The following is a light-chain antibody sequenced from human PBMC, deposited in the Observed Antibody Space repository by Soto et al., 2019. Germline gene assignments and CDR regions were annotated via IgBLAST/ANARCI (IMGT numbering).Light chain of an antibody. CDR2: AAS. CDR3: QQANTFPLT. V-gene: IGKV1-12*01. J-gene: IGKJ3*01. CDR1: RDVSIW. Sequence: DVQMTQSPSSVSASVGDRVTITCRASRDVSIWLAWYQQKPGKAPKLLIHAASGLETGVPSRFSGTASGTQFTLTINNLQAEDFATYYCQQANTFPLTFGPGTTVDIK.